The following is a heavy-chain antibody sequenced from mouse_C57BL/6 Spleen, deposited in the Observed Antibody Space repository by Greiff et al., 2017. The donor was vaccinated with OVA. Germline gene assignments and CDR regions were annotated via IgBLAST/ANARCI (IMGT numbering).Heavy chain of an antibody. V-gene: IGHV7-3*01. Sequence: EVNVVESGGGLVQPGGSLSLSCAASGFTFTDYHMSCVRQPPGKALEWLGFIRHKANGYTTEYSSSVKGRFTISRDNSQSILYLQMNALRAEDSATYYCARYDYVWYFEGWGTGTTVTVSS. CDR2: IRHKANGYTT. CDR3: ARYDYVWYFEG. J-gene: IGHJ1*03. CDR1: GFTFTDYH. D-gene: IGHD2-4*01.